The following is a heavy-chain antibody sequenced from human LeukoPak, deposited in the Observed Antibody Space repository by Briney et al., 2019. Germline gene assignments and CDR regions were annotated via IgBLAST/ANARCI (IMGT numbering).Heavy chain of an antibody. CDR1: GGSISSYY. Sequence: SETLSLTCTVSGGSISSYYWSWIRQPPGKGLEWIGYINYSGSTNYNPSLKSRVTISVDTSKNQFSLKLSSVTAADTAVYYCARGKVVTAILNYWGQGTLVTVSS. V-gene: IGHV4-59*01. CDR2: INYSGST. J-gene: IGHJ4*02. CDR3: ARGKVVTAILNY. D-gene: IGHD2-21*02.